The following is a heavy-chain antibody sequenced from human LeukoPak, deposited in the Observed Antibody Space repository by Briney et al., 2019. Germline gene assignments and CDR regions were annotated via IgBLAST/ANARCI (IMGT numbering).Heavy chain of an antibody. CDR1: GYTFTSYG. Sequence: ESSVKVSCKASGYTFTSYGISWVRQAPGQGLEWMGWISSYNGNTNYAQKLQGRVTMTTDTSTSTAYMELRSLRSADTAVYYCARGSCSSTSCDWGIDYWGQGTLVTVSS. V-gene: IGHV1-18*01. D-gene: IGHD2-2*01. CDR3: ARGSCSSTSCDWGIDY. J-gene: IGHJ4*02. CDR2: ISSYNGNT.